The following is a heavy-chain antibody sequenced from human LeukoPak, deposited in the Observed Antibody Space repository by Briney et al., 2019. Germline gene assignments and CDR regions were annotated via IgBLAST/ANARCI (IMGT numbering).Heavy chain of an antibody. V-gene: IGHV3-21*01. D-gene: IGHD6-13*01. CDR3: ARESLARGAAAGTYYYYYYMDV. CDR1: GFTFSSYS. Sequence: GGSLRLSCAASGFTFSSYSMDWVRQAPGKGLEWVSSISSSSSYIYYADSVKGRFTISRDNAKNSLYLQMNSLRAEDTAVYYCARESLARGAAAGTYYYYYYMDVWGKGTTVTISS. J-gene: IGHJ6*03. CDR2: ISSSSSYI.